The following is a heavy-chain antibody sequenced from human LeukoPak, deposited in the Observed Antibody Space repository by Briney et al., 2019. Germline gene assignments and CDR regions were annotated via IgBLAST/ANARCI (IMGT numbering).Heavy chain of an antibody. V-gene: IGHV4-39*01. D-gene: IGHD2-2*01. Sequence: SETLSLTCTVSGGSISSNNYYWGWIRQPPGKGLEWIGSIYYSGSTYYNPSLKSRVTISVDTSKNQFSLKVSSVTAADTAVYYCASSPRLTTSWFLFDSWGHGTLVTVSS. CDR3: ASSPRLTTSWFLFDS. CDR2: IYYSGST. J-gene: IGHJ5*01. CDR1: GGSISSNNYY.